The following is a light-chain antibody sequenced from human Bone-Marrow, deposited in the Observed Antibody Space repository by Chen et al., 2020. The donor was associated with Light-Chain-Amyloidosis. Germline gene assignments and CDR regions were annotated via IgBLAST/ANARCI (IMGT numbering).Light chain of an antibody. V-gene: IGLV1-36*01. CDR2: YDD. J-gene: IGLJ3*02. CDR3: AAWDDSLNALM. CDR1: TSNIGNND. Sequence: QSVLTQPPSVSAAPGQRVTISCSGSTSNIGNNDVNWYQQLPGKAPKLLIFYDDLLPSGVSDRFSGSKSGTSASLAIGGLQSEDEADYYCAAWDDSLNALMFGGGTKLTVL.